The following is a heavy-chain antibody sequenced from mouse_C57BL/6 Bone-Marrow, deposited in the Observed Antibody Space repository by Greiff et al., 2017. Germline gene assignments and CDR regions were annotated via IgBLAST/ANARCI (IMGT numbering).Heavy chain of an antibody. CDR1: GFSFNTYA. V-gene: IGHV10-1*01. Sequence: EVQGVESGGGLVQPKGSLKLSCAASGFSFNTYAMNWVRQAPGKGLEWVARIRSKSNNYATYYADSVKDRFTISRDDSESMLYLQMNNLKTEDTAMYYCAGNYGAWFAYWGQGTLVTVSA. CDR2: IRSKSNNYAT. D-gene: IGHD1-1*02. CDR3: AGNYGAWFAY. J-gene: IGHJ3*01.